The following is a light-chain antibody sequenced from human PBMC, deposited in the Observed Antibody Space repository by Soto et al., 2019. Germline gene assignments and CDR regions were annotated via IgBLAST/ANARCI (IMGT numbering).Light chain of an antibody. CDR1: SSDVGGYNY. J-gene: IGLJ1*01. CDR2: EVS. V-gene: IGLV2-14*01. Sequence: QSALTQPASVSGSPGQSITISCTGISSDVGGYNYVSWYQQHPGKAPKLMIYEVSNRPSGVSNRFSGSKSGNTASLTISGLQAEDEADYYCSSYPSSSTRYVSGTGTKVTV. CDR3: SSYPSSSTRYV.